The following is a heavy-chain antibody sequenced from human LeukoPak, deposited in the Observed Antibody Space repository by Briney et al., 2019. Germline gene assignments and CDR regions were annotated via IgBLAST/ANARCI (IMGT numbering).Heavy chain of an antibody. D-gene: IGHD4-23*01. CDR2: ISYSSSTI. CDR1: GFTFSSYS. Sequence: GSLRLSCAASGFTFSSYSMNWVRQAPGKGLEWLSYISYSSSTIYYADSVKGRFTISRDNAKNSLHLQMDSLRDDDTAVYYCARDRTGGYGGNIDYWGQGTLVTVSS. CDR3: ARDRTGGYGGNIDY. J-gene: IGHJ4*02. V-gene: IGHV3-48*02.